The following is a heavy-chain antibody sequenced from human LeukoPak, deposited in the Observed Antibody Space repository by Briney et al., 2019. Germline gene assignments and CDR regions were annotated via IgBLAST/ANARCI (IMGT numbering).Heavy chain of an antibody. CDR3: ARRAGAYSHPYDY. D-gene: IGHD4/OR15-4a*01. CDR1: GFTFSSYS. V-gene: IGHV3-21*04. CDR2: ISSSSSYI. Sequence: PGGSLRLSCAASGFTFSSYSMNWVRQAPGRGLEWVSSISSSSSYIYYADSVKGRFTISRDNAKNSLYLQMNSLRAEDTAVYYCARRAGAYSHPYDYWGQGTLVTVSS. J-gene: IGHJ4*02.